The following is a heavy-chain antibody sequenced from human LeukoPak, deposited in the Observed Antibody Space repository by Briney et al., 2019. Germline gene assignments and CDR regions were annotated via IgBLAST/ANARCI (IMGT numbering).Heavy chain of an antibody. CDR1: GFTFSSYA. CDR3: ARESYSGYHFYYYMDV. CDR2: ISYDETNK. V-gene: IGHV3-30*09. J-gene: IGHJ6*03. D-gene: IGHD5-12*01. Sequence: GGSLRLSCAASGFTFSSYAMHWVRQAPGKGLEWVAVISYDETNKYYADSVKGRFAISRDNSKNTLYLQMNSLRGEDTAVYYCARESYSGYHFYYYMDVWGKGTTVTVSS.